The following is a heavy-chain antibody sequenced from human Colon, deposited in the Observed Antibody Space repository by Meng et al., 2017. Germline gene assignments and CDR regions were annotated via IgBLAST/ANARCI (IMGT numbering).Heavy chain of an antibody. D-gene: IGHD4-17*01. CDR2: VDAGDGST. Sequence: ASVKVFCKASGFTFRSYAMHWVRQAPGQRLEWMGWVDAGDGSTKYSQNFQDRVTITRDTSATTAYMELSSLRSEDTAVYYCARGRGNDYGDYSYLYYLDYWGQGTLVTVSS. CDR3: ARGRGNDYGDYSYLYYLDY. CDR1: GFTFRSYA. V-gene: IGHV1-3*01. J-gene: IGHJ4*02.